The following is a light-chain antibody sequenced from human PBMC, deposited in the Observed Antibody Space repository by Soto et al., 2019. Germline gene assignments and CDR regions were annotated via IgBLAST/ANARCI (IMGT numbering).Light chain of an antibody. CDR3: SSYTSSSTYV. Sequence: QSALTQPASVSGSPGQSITISCTGTSSDIGIYNYVSWYRQHPGKAPKLMIYDVSNRPSGVSNRFSGSKSGDTASLTISWLQAEDESDYYCSSYTSSSTYVFGTGTKLTVL. CDR2: DVS. J-gene: IGLJ1*01. V-gene: IGLV2-14*01. CDR1: SSDIGIYNY.